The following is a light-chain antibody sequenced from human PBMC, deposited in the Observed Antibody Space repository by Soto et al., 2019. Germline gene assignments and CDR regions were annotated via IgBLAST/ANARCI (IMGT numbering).Light chain of an antibody. CDR2: ENN. Sequence: QSVLTQPPSVSAAPGQKVTISCSGSSSNIGNNYVSWYQQLPGTAPKLLIYENNKRPSGIPDRFSGSKSGTSATLGITGLQTGDDADYYCGTWDSSLSAGYVFGTGTKLTVL. J-gene: IGLJ1*01. CDR3: GTWDSSLSAGYV. CDR1: SSNIGNNY. V-gene: IGLV1-51*02.